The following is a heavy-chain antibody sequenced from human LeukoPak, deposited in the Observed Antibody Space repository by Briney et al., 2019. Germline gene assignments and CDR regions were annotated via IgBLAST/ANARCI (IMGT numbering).Heavy chain of an antibody. V-gene: IGHV3-74*01. J-gene: IGHJ5*02. CDR2: INSDGSST. D-gene: IGHD3-16*01. CDR3: ARDTGEAWFDP. CDR1: GFTFSSYW. Sequence: GGSLRLSCAASGFTFSSYWMHWVRQAPGKALVWVSRINSDGSSTSYADSVKGRFTISRDNAKNTPYLQMNSLRAEDTAVYYCARDTGEAWFDPWGQGTLVTVSS.